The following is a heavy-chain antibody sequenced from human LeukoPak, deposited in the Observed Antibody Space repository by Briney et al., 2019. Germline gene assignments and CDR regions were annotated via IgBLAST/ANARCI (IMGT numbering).Heavy chain of an antibody. D-gene: IGHD1-26*01. CDR2: KYYRSKWYY. V-gene: IGHV6-1*01. CDR3: ARDPVGGSTIFDY. CDR1: GDSVSSNSAA. J-gene: IGHJ4*02. Sequence: SQTLSLTCAISGDSVSSNSAAWNWIRQSPSRGLEWLGRKYYRSKWYYDYAVAVKSRISINPDTSKNQFSLQLSSVTPEDTAVYYCARDPVGGSTIFDYWGQGTLVTVSS.